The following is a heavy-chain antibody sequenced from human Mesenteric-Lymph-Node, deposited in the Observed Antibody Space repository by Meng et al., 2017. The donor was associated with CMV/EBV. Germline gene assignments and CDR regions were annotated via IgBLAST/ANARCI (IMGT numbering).Heavy chain of an antibody. Sequence: GGSLRLSCAASGFTFSNHAMHWVRQAPGKGLEWVANIKQDGSEKYYVDSVKGRFTISRDNAKNSLYLQVNSLRAEDTAVYYCARGRCGTSCYTFDFWGQGTLVTVSS. J-gene: IGHJ4*02. CDR3: ARGRCGTSCYTFDF. V-gene: IGHV3-7*04. CDR2: IKQDGSEK. D-gene: IGHD2-2*02. CDR1: GFTFSNHA.